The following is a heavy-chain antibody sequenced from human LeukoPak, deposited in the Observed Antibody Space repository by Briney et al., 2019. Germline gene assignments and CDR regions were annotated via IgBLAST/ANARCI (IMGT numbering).Heavy chain of an antibody. CDR2: ISGSGGST. J-gene: IGHJ4*02. CDR3: AKDRRSVRGVIRFDY. V-gene: IGHV3-23*01. CDR1: GFTFSSYV. Sequence: PGGSLRLSCAASGFTFSSYVMSWVRQAPGKGLEWVSAISGSGGSTYYADSVKGRFTISRDNSKNTLYLQMNSLRAEDTAVYYCAKDRRSVRGVIRFDYWGQGTLVTVSS. D-gene: IGHD3-10*02.